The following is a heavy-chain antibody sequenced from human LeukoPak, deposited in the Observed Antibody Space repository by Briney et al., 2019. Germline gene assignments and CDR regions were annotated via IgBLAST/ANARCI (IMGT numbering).Heavy chain of an antibody. CDR3: ARGRYSSGPSDY. CDR2: MNPNSGNT. J-gene: IGHJ4*02. CDR1: GYTFTSYD. Sequence: ASVKVFCKASGYTFTSYDINWVRQATGQGLEWMGWMNPNSGNTGYAQKFQGRVTMTRNTSISTAYMELSSLRSEDTAVYYCARGRYSSGPSDYWGQGTLVTVSS. D-gene: IGHD6-19*01. V-gene: IGHV1-8*01.